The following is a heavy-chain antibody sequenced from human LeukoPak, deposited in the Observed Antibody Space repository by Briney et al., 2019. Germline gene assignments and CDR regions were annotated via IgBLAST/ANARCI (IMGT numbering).Heavy chain of an antibody. D-gene: IGHD2-2*02. V-gene: IGHV4-34*01. CDR2: INHSGST. Sequence: PSETLSLTCAVYGGSFSGYYWSWIRQPPGKGLEWIGEINHSGSTNYNPSLKSRVTISVDTSKNQFSLKLSSVTAADTAVYYCARGFGYCSSTSCYTFDYWGQGTLVTVSP. CDR3: ARGFGYCSSTSCYTFDY. CDR1: GGSFSGYY. J-gene: IGHJ4*02.